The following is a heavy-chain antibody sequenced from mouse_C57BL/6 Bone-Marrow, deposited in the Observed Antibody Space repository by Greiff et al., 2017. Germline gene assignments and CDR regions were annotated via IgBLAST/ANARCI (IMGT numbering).Heavy chain of an antibody. CDR2: IYPGSGST. CDR3: ARPYYSNYWYFDV. Sequence: QVQLQQPGAELVRPGASVKMSCKASGYTFTSYWITWVKQRPGQGLEWIGDIYPGSGSTNYNEKFKSKATLTVDTSSSTAYMQLSSLTSEDSAVYYCARPYYSNYWYFDVWGTGTTVTVSA. V-gene: IGHV1-55*01. D-gene: IGHD2-5*01. J-gene: IGHJ1*03. CDR1: GYTFTSYW.